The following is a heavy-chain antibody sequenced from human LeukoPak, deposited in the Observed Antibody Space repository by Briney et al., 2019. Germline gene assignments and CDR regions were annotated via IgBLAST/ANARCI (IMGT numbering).Heavy chain of an antibody. Sequence: ASVKVSCKASGYTFTGYYMHWVRQAPGQGLEWMGWINPNSGGTNYAQKFQGRVTMTRDTSISTAYMELSRLRSDDTAVYYCARDGGYCVGGSCYNDAFDIWGQGTMVTVSS. D-gene: IGHD2-15*01. J-gene: IGHJ3*02. CDR2: INPNSGGT. CDR3: ARDGGYCVGGSCYNDAFDI. CDR1: GYTFTGYY. V-gene: IGHV1-2*02.